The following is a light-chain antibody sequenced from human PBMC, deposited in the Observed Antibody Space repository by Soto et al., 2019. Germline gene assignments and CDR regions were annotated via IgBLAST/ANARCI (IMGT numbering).Light chain of an antibody. V-gene: IGLV1-44*01. CDR3: SSYTSSSTLLYV. CDR2: SND. CDR1: SSNIETNT. J-gene: IGLJ1*01. Sequence: QSVLTQPPSASGTPGQRVTISCSGSSSNIETNTVNWYQQVPGTAPKHLIYSNDQRPSGVPDRFSASKSGTSASLAISGLQSEYEADYYCSSYTSSSTLLYVFGTGTKLTVL.